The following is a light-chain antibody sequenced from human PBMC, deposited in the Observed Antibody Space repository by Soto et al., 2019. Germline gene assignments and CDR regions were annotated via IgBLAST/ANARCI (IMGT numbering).Light chain of an antibody. V-gene: IGKV3D-15*03. J-gene: IGKJ1*01. CDR3: HQRQSWPRT. CDR2: QTS. Sequence: GMKQSPATLSVSQGDRVTLSCRASQYINTRLAWYQHRPGQAPRLLIYQTSIRAAGIPARFSASGSGTDFTLTISDVQPEDFALYYCHQRQSWPRTFGQGTKVDIK. CDR1: QYINTR.